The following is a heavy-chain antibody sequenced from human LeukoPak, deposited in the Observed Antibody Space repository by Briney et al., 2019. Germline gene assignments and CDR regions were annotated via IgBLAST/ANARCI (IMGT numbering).Heavy chain of an antibody. CDR3: ARGVANYYDSSGYQN. CDR2: MSYDGSNK. D-gene: IGHD3-22*01. CDR1: GFTFSSYA. Sequence: GGSLRLSCAASGFTFSSYAMHWVRQAPGKGLEWVAVMSYDGSNKYYADSVKGRFTISRDNSKNTLYLQMNSLRAEDTAVYYCARGVANYYDSSGYQNWGQGTLVTVSS. V-gene: IGHV3-30*14. J-gene: IGHJ4*02.